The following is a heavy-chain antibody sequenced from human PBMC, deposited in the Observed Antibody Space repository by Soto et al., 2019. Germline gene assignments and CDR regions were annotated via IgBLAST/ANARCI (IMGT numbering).Heavy chain of an antibody. CDR3: ARGLGGRMND. V-gene: IGHV1-69*08. CDR2: IIPILGET. Sequence: QVQLVQSGAEVKKPGSSVRVSCKASGTIFSSYTISWVRQAPGQGLEWMGRIIPILGETNSAQKFQGRVTLTADKSTKTAYMELNSLRLEDTALYYCARGLGGRMNDWGQGTTVTV. J-gene: IGHJ6*02. CDR1: GTIFSSYT. D-gene: IGHD3-16*01.